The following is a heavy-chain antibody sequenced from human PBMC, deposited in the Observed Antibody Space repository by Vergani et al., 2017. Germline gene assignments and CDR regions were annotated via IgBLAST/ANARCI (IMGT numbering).Heavy chain of an antibody. Sequence: QVQLQESGPGLVKPSQTLSLTCTVSSGSISSGDYYWCWIRLPPGKGLEWIGYIYYSGNTYYNPSLQSRVTISVDTSKNQFSLKLSSVQAADTAVYYCARELCFGEKTFDYWGQGTLVTVSS. D-gene: IGHD3-10*01. CDR3: ARELCFGEKTFDY. CDR1: SGSISSGDYY. CDR2: IYYSGNT. J-gene: IGHJ4*02. V-gene: IGHV4-30-4*08.